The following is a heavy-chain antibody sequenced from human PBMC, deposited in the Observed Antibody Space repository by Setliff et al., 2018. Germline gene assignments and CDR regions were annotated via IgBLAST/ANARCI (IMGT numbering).Heavy chain of an antibody. CDR2: ISPYTGNT. CDR1: GYTFTDYG. D-gene: IGHD2-2*01. Sequence: ASVKVSCKASGYTFTDYGISWVRQAPGQGLELMGWISPYTGNTFYAPQFQGRVIMTTDTSAKTAYMDLRSLRSDDTAVYYCERLVRYCSTTSCQRTSGDDFWGLGTLVTVSS. V-gene: IGHV1-18*01. J-gene: IGHJ4*02. CDR3: ERLVRYCSTTSCQRTSGDDF.